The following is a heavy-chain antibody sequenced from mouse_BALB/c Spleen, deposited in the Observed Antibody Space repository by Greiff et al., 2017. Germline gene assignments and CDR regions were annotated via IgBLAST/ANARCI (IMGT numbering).Heavy chain of an antibody. V-gene: IGHV1-7*01. CDR3: ARSGGSSYVGFDY. CDR2: INPSTGYT. J-gene: IGHJ2*01. Sequence: QVQLQQSGAELAKPGASVKMSCKASGYTFTSYWMHWVKQRPGQGLEWIGYINPSTGYTEYNQKFKDKATLTADKSSSTAYMQLSSLTSEDSAVYYCARSGGSSYVGFDYWGQGTILTVSS. D-gene: IGHD1-1*01. CDR1: GYTFTSYW.